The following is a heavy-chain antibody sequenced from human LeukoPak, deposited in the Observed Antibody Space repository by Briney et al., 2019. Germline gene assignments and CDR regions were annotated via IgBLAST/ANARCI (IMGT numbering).Heavy chain of an antibody. CDR2: IYYIGST. J-gene: IGHJ3*02. V-gene: IGHV4-30-4*07. CDR3: ARGRGSGIETVERAFDI. D-gene: IGHD1-1*01. CDR1: GGSISSGSYS. Sequence: PSETLSLTCTVSGGSISSGSYSWGWIRQPRGKGLEWIGYIYYIGSTYYNPSLKSRFTISVDTSKNQFSLKLSSVTAADTAVFYCARGRGSGIETVERAFDIWGQGTMVTVSS.